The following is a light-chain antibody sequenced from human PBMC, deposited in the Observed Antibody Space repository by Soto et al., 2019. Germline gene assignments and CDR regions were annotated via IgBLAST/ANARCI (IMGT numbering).Light chain of an antibody. V-gene: IGLV2-23*02. Sequence: QSALTQPASVSGSPGQSITISCTGTSSDVGSYNLVSWYQQHPGKAPKLMIYEVNKRPSGVSNRFSGSKSGSTASLTISGLQGEDEADYYCCSYVGSSTDVFGTGTKLTVL. CDR2: EVN. CDR3: CSYVGSSTDV. CDR1: SSDVGSYNL. J-gene: IGLJ1*01.